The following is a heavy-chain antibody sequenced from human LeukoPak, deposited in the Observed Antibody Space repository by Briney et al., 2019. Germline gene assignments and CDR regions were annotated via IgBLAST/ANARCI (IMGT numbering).Heavy chain of an antibody. D-gene: IGHD6-13*01. CDR2: IYTSGST. CDR3: ARGAGAAGGRDYYSDY. Sequence: PSETLSLTCTVSGGSISSYYWSWIRQPPGKGLEWIGYIYTSGSTNYNPSLKSRVTISVDTSKNQFSLKLSSVTAADTAVYYCARGAGAAGGRDYYSDYWGQGMLVTVSS. J-gene: IGHJ4*02. V-gene: IGHV4-4*09. CDR1: GGSISSYY.